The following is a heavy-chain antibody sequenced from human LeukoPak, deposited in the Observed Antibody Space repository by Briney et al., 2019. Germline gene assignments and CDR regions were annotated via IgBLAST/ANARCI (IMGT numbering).Heavy chain of an antibody. J-gene: IGHJ4*02. CDR2: ISGSGGST. V-gene: IGHV3-23*01. CDR1: GFTFSSYA. D-gene: IGHD3-22*01. Sequence: PGGSLRLSCAASGFTFSSYAMSWVRQAPGKGLEWVSAISGSGGSTYYADSVKGRFTISRDNSKNTLYLQMNSLRAEDTAVYYCATYYYDSSGYYWPCYFDYWGQGTLVTVSS. CDR3: ATYYYDSSGYYWPCYFDY.